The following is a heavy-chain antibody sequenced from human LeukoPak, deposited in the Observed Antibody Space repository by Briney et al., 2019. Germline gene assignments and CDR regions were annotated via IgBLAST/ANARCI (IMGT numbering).Heavy chain of an antibody. CDR1: GFTFDKYW. CDR3: ASAGGDSRSPLPFYY. D-gene: IGHD6-6*01. CDR2: IKQDGSEK. V-gene: IGHV3-7*03. Sequence: GGSLRLSCAASGFTFDKYWMSWVRQAPGKGLEWVANIKQDGSEKYYVDSVKGRFTISRDNAENSLFLQMNSLRAEDTAVYFCASAGGDSRSPLPFYYWGQGPLVTVSS. J-gene: IGHJ4*02.